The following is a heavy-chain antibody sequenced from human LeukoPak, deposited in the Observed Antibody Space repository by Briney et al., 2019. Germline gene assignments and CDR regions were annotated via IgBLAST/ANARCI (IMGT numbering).Heavy chain of an antibody. D-gene: IGHD3-3*01. CDR2: ISSSSSTI. CDR3: ARSEYYDFWSGYYYYYYMDV. J-gene: IGHJ6*03. Sequence: GGSLRLSCAASGFTFSSYSVNWVRQAPGKGLEWVSYISSSSSTIYYADSVKGRFTISRDNAKNSLYLQMNSLRAEDTAVYYCARSEYYDFWSGYYYYYYMDVWGKGTTVTVSS. V-gene: IGHV3-48*01. CDR1: GFTFSSYS.